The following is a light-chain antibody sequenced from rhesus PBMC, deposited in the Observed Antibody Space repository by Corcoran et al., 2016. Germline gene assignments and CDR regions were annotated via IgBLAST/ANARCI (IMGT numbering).Light chain of an antibody. CDR2: KAY. CDR3: QQYNSLPLT. J-gene: IGKJ4*01. V-gene: IGKV1-32*01. Sequence: DIQMTQSPSSLSASVGDRVTITCRTSGNVDTFLNWYQQKPGKAPKVLIYKAYTLQSGVPSRFSGRGSVTECTLTISSLQPEDFATYYCQQYNSLPLTFGGGTKVEIK. CDR1: GNVDTF.